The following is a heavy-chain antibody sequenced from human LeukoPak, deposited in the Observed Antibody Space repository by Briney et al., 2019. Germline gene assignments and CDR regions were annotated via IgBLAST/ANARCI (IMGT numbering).Heavy chain of an antibody. CDR3: ARDLTAGLVTAIQDYYYGMDV. D-gene: IGHD2-21*02. V-gene: IGHV7-4-1*02. CDR2: INTNTGNP. J-gene: IGHJ6*02. Sequence: GASVKVSCKASGYTFTSYAMNWVRQAPGQGLEWMGWINTNTGNPTYAQGFTGRFVFSLDTSVSTAYLQISSLKAEDTAVYYCARDLTAGLVTAIQDYYYGMDVWGQGTTVTVSS. CDR1: GYTFTSYA.